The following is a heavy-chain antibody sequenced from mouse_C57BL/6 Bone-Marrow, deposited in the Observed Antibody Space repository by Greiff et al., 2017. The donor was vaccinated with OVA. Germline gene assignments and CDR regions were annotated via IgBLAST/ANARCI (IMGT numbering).Heavy chain of an antibody. CDR3: ASPSYGTTVVATRYFDY. D-gene: IGHD1-1*01. V-gene: IGHV1-80*01. Sequence: VKLMESGAELVKPGASVKISCKASGYAFSSYWMNWVKQRPGKGLEWIGQIYPGDGDTNYNGKFKGKATMTADKSSSTAYMQLSSLTSEDSAVYCCASPSYGTTVVATRYFDYWGQGTTLTVSS. CDR2: IYPGDGDT. J-gene: IGHJ2*01. CDR1: GYAFSSYW.